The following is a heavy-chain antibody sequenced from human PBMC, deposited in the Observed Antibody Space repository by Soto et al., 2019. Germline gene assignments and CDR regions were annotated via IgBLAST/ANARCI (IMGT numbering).Heavy chain of an antibody. Sequence: QVQLVQSGAEEKKPGASVKVSCKASGYTFTSYAMHWVRQAPGQRLEWMGWINAGNGNTKYSQKFQGRVTITRDTSASTAYMELGSLRSEDTAVYYCAGSIVVVTALDYWGQGTLVTVSS. D-gene: IGHD2-21*02. V-gene: IGHV1-3*05. J-gene: IGHJ4*02. CDR2: INAGNGNT. CDR1: GYTFTSYA. CDR3: AGSIVVVTALDY.